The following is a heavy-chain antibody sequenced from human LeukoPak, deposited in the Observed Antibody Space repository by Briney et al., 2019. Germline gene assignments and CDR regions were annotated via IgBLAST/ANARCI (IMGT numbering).Heavy chain of an antibody. CDR1: GGSISSYY. CDR2: IYYSGST. Sequence: PSETLSLTCTVSGGSISSYYWSWIRQPPGKGLEWIGYIYYSGSTNYNPSLKSRVTISVDTSKNQFSLKLSSVTAADTAVYYCARHYNYYDSSGYIHLFDYWGQGTLVTVSS. J-gene: IGHJ4*02. V-gene: IGHV4-59*08. CDR3: ARHYNYYDSSGYIHLFDY. D-gene: IGHD3-22*01.